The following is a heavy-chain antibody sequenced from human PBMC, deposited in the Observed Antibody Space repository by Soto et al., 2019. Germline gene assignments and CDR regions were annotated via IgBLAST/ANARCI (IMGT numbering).Heavy chain of an antibody. CDR2: ISYDGSNK. CDR3: ARDHLDYYYYYGMDV. V-gene: IGHV3-30*19. CDR1: GFTFSSYG. J-gene: IGHJ6*02. Sequence: QVQLVESGGGVVQPGRSLRLSCAASGFTFSSYGMHWVRQAPGKGLEWVAVISYDGSNKYYADSVKGRFTISRDNSKNTLYLQMNSLRAEDTAVYYCARDHLDYYYYYGMDVWGQGTTVTVSS.